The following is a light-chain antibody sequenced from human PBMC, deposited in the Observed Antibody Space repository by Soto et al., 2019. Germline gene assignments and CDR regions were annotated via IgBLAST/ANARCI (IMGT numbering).Light chain of an antibody. J-gene: IGLJ1*01. CDR2: DVN. V-gene: IGLV2-14*01. CDR3: RSSTSSSTLV. Sequence: QSALTQPASVSGSPGQSISISCTGTSSDVGGYNYVSWYQQHPGKAPKLMIYDVNNRPSGVSDRFSGSKSGNTASLTISGLPDEDEADYYCRSSTSSSTLVFGTGTKVTVL. CDR1: SSDVGGYNY.